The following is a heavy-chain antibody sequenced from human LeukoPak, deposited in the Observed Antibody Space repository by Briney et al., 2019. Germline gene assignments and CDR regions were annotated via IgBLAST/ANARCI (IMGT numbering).Heavy chain of an antibody. J-gene: IGHJ4*02. Sequence: GGSLRLSCAASGFTFSSYSMNWVRRAPGKGLEWVASITSSSSYIYYADSVKGRFTISRDNSKNTLYLQMNSLRAEDTAVYYCAKPITGYSSGWVFDYWGQGTLVTVSS. CDR1: GFTFSSYS. CDR3: AKPITGYSSGWVFDY. CDR2: ITSSSSYI. V-gene: IGHV3-21*04. D-gene: IGHD6-19*01.